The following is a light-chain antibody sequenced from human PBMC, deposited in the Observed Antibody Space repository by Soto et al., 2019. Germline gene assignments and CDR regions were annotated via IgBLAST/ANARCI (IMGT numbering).Light chain of an antibody. CDR2: DVS. J-gene: IGLJ1*01. Sequence: QSALTQPASVSGSPGQSITISCTGTSSDVCGYNYVSWYQQHPGKAPKLMIYDVSNRPSGVSNRFSGSKSGNTASLTISGLQAEDEGDYYCSSYTSSSTLYVFGTGTKVTVL. CDR1: SSDVCGYNY. CDR3: SSYTSSSTLYV. V-gene: IGLV2-14*01.